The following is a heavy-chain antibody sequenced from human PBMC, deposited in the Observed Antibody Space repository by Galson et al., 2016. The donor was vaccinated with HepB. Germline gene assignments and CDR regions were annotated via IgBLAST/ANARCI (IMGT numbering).Heavy chain of an antibody. V-gene: IGHV3-30*18. CDR3: AKDPRRILGGTVVGDYYNYYMDV. D-gene: IGHD1-26*01. CDR2: ISYVGTNI. CDR1: GFPFSSYG. J-gene: IGHJ6*03. Sequence: SLRLSCAASSGFPFSSYGLHWVRQAPGKALEWVAVISYVGTNIFYADSVKGRFTISRDNSKNTLYLQMNSLRREDTAVYYCAKDPRRILGGTVVGDYYNYYMDVWGKGPTVTVSS.